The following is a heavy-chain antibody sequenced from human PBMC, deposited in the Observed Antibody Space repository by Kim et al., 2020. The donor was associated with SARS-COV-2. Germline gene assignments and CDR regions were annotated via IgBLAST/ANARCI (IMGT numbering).Heavy chain of an antibody. V-gene: IGHV3-9*01. CDR1: GFTFDDYA. CDR3: AKDIWSKRLVLRSYGMDV. CDR2: ISWNSGSI. D-gene: IGHD3-3*01. J-gene: IGHJ6*02. Sequence: GGSLRLSCAASGFTFDDYAMHWVRQAPGKGLEWVSGISWNSGSIGYADSVKGRFTISRDNAKNSLYLQMNSLRAEDTALYYCAKDIWSKRLVLRSYGMDVWGQGTTVTVSS.